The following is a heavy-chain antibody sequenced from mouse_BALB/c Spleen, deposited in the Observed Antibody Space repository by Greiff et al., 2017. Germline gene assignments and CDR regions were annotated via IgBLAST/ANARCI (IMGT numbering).Heavy chain of an antibody. CDR2: IFPGSGNT. D-gene: IGHD1-2*01. Sequence: ESGPELVKPGASVKISCKASGYSFTSYYIHWVKQRPGQGLEWIGWIFPGSGNTKYNEKFKGKATLTADTSSSTAYMQLSSLTSEDSAVYFGARGFHYYGSYAMDYWGQGTSVTVSS. J-gene: IGHJ4*01. V-gene: IGHV1-66*01. CDR1: GYSFTSYY. CDR3: ARGFHYYGSYAMDY.